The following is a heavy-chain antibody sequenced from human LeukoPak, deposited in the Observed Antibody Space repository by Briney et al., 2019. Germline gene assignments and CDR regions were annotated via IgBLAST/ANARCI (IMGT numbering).Heavy chain of an antibody. CDR2: IYYSGST. V-gene: IGHV4-59*01. CDR3: ARGTYYYDSSGYTPFDY. Sequence: SETLSLTCTVSGGSISSYYWSWIRQPPGKGLEWIGYIYYSGSTNYNPSLKSRVTISVDTSKNQFSLKLSSVTAADTAVYYCARGTYYYDSSGYTPFDYWGQGTLVTVSS. CDR1: GGSISSYY. J-gene: IGHJ4*02. D-gene: IGHD3-22*01.